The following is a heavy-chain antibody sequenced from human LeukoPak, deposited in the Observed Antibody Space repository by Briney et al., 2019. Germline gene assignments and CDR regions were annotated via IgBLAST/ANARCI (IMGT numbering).Heavy chain of an antibody. J-gene: IGHJ6*03. CDR2: IYYSGST. V-gene: IGHV4-59*01. D-gene: IGHD5-24*01. CDR3: ARGGGMGHYYYYMDV. Sequence: SETLSLTCTVSGGSISSYYWSWIRQPPGKGLEWIGYIYYSGSTNYNPSLTSRDTISVDTSKNQFSLKLSSVTAADTAVYYCARGGGMGHYYYYMDVWGKGTTVTISS. CDR1: GGSISSYY.